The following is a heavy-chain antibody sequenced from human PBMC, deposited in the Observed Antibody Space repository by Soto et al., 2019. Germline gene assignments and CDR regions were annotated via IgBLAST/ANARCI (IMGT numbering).Heavy chain of an antibody. CDR2: IYYSGTT. CDR1: GGSISSGDYY. Sequence: NPSETLSLTCTVSGGSISSGDYYWSWIRQPPGKGLEWIGYIYYSGTTYYNPSLKSRVTISVDTSKNQFSLKLSSVTAADTAVYYCARSRNSDYVPQYWGQGTLVTVS. D-gene: IGHD4-4*01. V-gene: IGHV4-30-4*01. CDR3: ARSRNSDYVPQY. J-gene: IGHJ4*02.